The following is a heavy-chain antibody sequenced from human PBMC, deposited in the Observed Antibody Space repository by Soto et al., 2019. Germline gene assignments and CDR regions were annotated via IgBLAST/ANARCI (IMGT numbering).Heavy chain of an antibody. V-gene: IGHV3-23*01. CDR1: GFTFSSFA. CDR2: ISGSGGST. D-gene: IGHD1-26*01. Sequence: GGSLRLSCAASGFTFSSFAMSWVRQAPGKGLDWVSAISGSGGSTYSADSVKGRFTISRDNSKNTLYLQMSSLRAEDTAIYYCTTHEEGAPWAGGFDSWGQGTLVTVSS. CDR3: TTHEEGAPWAGGFDS. J-gene: IGHJ5*01.